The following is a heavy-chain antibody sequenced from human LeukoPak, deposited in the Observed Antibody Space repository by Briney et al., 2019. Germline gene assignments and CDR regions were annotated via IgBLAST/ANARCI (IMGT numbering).Heavy chain of an antibody. CDR3: ARHSYSSSFFDY. CDR1: GGSISSYY. Sequence: SETLSLTCTASGGSISSYYWSWIRQPPGKGLEWIGYIYTSGSTNYNPSLKSRVTISVDTSKNQFSLKLSSVTAADTAVYYCARHSYSSSFFDYWGQGTLVTVSS. V-gene: IGHV4-4*09. D-gene: IGHD6-6*01. J-gene: IGHJ4*02. CDR2: IYTSGST.